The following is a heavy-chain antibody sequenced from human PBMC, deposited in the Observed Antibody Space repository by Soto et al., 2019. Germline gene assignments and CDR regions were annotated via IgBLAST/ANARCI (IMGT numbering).Heavy chain of an antibody. V-gene: IGHV1-2*02. J-gene: IGHJ5*01. CDR2: INPNSGGT. CDR1: GYTFTDYY. CDR3: ARVQSYYYAGSGYYAFDY. D-gene: IGHD3-22*01. Sequence: SVKVSCKASGYTFTDYYMHWVRQAPGQGLEWMGWINPNSGGTNYAQKFQGRVTMTRDTSISTAYMELSRLRSDDTAVYYCARVQSYYYAGSGYYAFDYWG.